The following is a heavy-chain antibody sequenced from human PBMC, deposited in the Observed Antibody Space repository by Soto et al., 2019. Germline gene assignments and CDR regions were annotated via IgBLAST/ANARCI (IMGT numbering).Heavy chain of an antibody. Sequence: AGSLRICCEGSVVTFKGFDMHWVRQPTGKGLEWVSSIGTAGDTYYAVSVKGRFTISRDNAKNSLSLQMNSLRAGDMAVYFCAKSQEIGTHFFDSWGQGNQVSVSA. D-gene: IGHD6-13*01. CDR3: AKSQEIGTHFFDS. CDR1: VVTFKGFD. CDR2: IGTAGDT. V-gene: IGHV3-13*01. J-gene: IGHJ4*02.